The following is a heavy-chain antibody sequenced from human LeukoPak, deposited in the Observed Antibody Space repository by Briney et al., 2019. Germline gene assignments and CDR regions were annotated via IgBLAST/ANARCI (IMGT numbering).Heavy chain of an antibody. CDR1: GGTFSSYA. D-gene: IGHD6-13*01. J-gene: IGHJ6*02. CDR2: IIPILGIA. Sequence: AASVKVSCEASGGTFSSYAIRWVRQAPGQGLEWMGRIIPILGIANYAQKFQGRVTITADKSTSTAYMELSSLRSEDTAVYYCANIAAAGKGYYYGMDVWGQGTTVTVSS. V-gene: IGHV1-69*04. CDR3: ANIAAAGKGYYYGMDV.